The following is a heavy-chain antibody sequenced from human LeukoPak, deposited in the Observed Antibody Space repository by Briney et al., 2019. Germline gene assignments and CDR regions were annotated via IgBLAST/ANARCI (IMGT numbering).Heavy chain of an antibody. Sequence: ASVNVSCKASGYTFTKYGVTWVRQAPGQGLEGMAWISAYNGDTNYDQKLQGRVTVTRDTSTNTVYMELRSLRSDDTAVYYCASNTGSDGNGYAYWGPGSPVTVSS. CDR2: ISAYNGDT. CDR1: GYTFTKYG. J-gene: IGHJ4*02. D-gene: IGHD3-22*01. CDR3: ASNTGSDGNGYAY. V-gene: IGHV1-18*01.